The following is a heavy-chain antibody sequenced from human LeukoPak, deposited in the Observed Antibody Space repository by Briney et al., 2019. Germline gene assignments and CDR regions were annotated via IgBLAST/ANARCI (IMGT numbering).Heavy chain of an antibody. J-gene: IGHJ4*02. CDR2: TYYSGST. D-gene: IGHD1-26*01. CDR3: ARRGSYSGGFDY. V-gene: IGHV4-59*08. Sequence: SETLSLTCTVSGGSISGYYWNWIRQPPGKGLEWIGYTYYSGSTNYNPSLKSRVTISLDTSKNQFALKLSSVTAADSALYYCARRGSYSGGFDYWGQGSLVTVSS. CDR1: GGSISGYY.